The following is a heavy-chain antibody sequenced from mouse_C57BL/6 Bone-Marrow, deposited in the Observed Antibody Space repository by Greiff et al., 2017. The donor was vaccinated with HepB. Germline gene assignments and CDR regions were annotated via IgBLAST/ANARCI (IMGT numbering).Heavy chain of an antibody. Sequence: EVKLMESGGGLVQSGRSLRLSCATSGFTFSDFYMEWVRQAPGKGLEWIAASRNKANDYTTEYSASVKGRFIVSRDTSQSILYLQMNALRAEDSATYYCASLYYGSSYDYAMDYWGQGTSVTVSS. CDR2: SRNKANDYTT. V-gene: IGHV7-1*01. D-gene: IGHD1-1*01. CDR1: GFTFSDFY. CDR3: ASLYYGSSYDYAMDY. J-gene: IGHJ4*01.